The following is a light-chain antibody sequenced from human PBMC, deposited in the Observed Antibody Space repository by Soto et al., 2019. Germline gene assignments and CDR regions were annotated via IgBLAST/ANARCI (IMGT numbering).Light chain of an antibody. CDR3: QQRTSWPPWT. V-gene: IGKV3D-20*02. CDR1: QSVSNNY. J-gene: IGKJ1*01. Sequence: EIVLTQSPGTLSLSPGEIATLSCSASQSVSNNYLAWYQQKPGQAPRLLIYGASNRATGIPDRFSGSGSGTDFTLTISSLEPEDFAVYYCQQRTSWPPWTFGQGTKVDI. CDR2: GAS.